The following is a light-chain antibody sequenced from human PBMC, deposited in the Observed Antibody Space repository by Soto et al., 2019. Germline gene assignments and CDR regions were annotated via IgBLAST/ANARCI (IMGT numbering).Light chain of an antibody. V-gene: IGKV1D-12*01. Sequence: DIQMTQSPSSVSASVGDRVSITCRASQGISNWLAWYQQKPGRAPKLLIYAASSLQSGVSSRFSGSGSGTDFTLTISSMQPEDFASYYCQQGNSFPFTFGPGTKVVIK. CDR2: AAS. CDR3: QQGNSFPFT. CDR1: QGISNW. J-gene: IGKJ3*01.